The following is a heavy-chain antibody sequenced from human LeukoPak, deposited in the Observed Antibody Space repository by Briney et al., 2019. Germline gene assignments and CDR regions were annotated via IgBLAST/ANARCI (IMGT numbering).Heavy chain of an antibody. Sequence: PGGSLRLSCAASGFTFSNYAMSWVRQTPGKGLEWVSSITGSGGETHYADSVKGRFSISRDNSKNTLFLQLYNLRVEDTAVYFCARDQGHAYAPVGSATHAYWGQGTLVAVAS. CDR2: ITGSGGET. CDR3: ARDQGHAYAPVGSATHAY. J-gene: IGHJ4*02. V-gene: IGHV3-23*01. CDR1: GFTFSNYA. D-gene: IGHD2-2*01.